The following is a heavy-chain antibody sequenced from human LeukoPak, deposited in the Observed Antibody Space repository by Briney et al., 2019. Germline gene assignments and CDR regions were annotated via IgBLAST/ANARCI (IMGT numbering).Heavy chain of an antibody. J-gene: IGHJ4*02. Sequence: SETLSLTCTVSGGSISSDDSSWSWIRQPPGKGLEWIGYLYYSGITFYNPSLRSRFTISPDMSRNQFSLKLTSVTAADTAVYYCARVEAVGSGYWGQGTLVTVSS. D-gene: IGHD6-19*01. V-gene: IGHV4-30-4*07. CDR2: LYYSGIT. CDR1: GGSISSDDSS. CDR3: ARVEAVGSGY.